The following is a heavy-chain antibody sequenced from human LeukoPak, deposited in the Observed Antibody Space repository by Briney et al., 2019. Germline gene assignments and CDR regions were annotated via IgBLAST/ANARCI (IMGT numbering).Heavy chain of an antibody. Sequence: SETLSLTCAVYGGSFSGYYWSWIRQPPGKGLEWIGEINHSGSTNYNPSLKSRVTISVDTSKNQFSLKLSSVTAADTAVYYCARKVDTPMVAEILFRHYYYYMDVWGKGTTVTVSS. J-gene: IGHJ6*03. CDR1: GGSFSGYY. V-gene: IGHV4-34*01. CDR3: ARKVDTPMVAEILFRHYYYYMDV. D-gene: IGHD5-18*01. CDR2: INHSGST.